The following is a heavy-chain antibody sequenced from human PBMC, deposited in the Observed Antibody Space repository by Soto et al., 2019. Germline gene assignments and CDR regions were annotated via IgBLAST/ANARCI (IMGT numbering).Heavy chain of an antibody. J-gene: IGHJ4*02. CDR3: AKIWERYYDILTGYYRVDDY. V-gene: IGHV3-23*01. CDR1: GFTFSSYA. CDR2: ISGSGGST. Sequence: GGSLRLCCAASGFTFSSYAMSWVRQAPGKGLEWVSAISGSGGSTYYADSVKGRFTISRDNSKNTLYLQMNSLRAEDTAVYYCAKIWERYYDILTGYYRVDDYWGQGTLVTVSS. D-gene: IGHD3-9*01.